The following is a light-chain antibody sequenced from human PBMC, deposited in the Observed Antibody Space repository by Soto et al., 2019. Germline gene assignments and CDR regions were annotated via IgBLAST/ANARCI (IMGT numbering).Light chain of an antibody. CDR2: DAS. CDR3: QQYISSPGT. CDR1: QSVSSC. V-gene: IGKV1-5*01. Sequence: DIQMTQSPSTLSASVGDRVTISCRASQSVSSCLAWYQQKPGNAPKLLLYDASSRESGVPSRFSGSGSGTEFTLTISSLQPDDFAPYYCQQYISSPGTFGQGTKVEIK. J-gene: IGKJ1*01.